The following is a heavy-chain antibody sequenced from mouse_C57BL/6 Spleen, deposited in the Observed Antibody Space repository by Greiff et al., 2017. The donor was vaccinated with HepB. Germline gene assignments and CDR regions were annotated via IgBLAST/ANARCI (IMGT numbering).Heavy chain of an antibody. CDR1: GYAFSSSW. D-gene: IGHD3-3*01. Sequence: VQLQQSGPELVKPGASVKISCKASGYAFSSSWMNWVKQRPGKGLEWIGRIYPGDGDTNYNGKFKGKATLTADKSSITAYMQLSSLTSEDSAVYFCARRGTSGYFDVWGTGTTVTVSS. J-gene: IGHJ1*03. V-gene: IGHV1-82*01. CDR2: IYPGDGDT. CDR3: ARRGTSGYFDV.